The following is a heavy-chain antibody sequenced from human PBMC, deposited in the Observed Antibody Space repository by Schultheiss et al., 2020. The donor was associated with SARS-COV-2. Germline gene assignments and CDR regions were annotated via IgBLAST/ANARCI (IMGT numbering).Heavy chain of an antibody. CDR1: GGSISSYY. CDR3: ARVQLSSSSGWYYYYYGMDV. V-gene: IGHV4-59*12. J-gene: IGHJ6*02. Sequence: SETLSLTCTVSGGSISSYYWSWIRQPPGKGLEWIGYIYYSGSTNYNPSLKSRVTISVDTSKNQFSLQLNSVTPEDTAVYYCARVQLSSSSGWYYYYYGMDVWGQGTTVTVSS. D-gene: IGHD6-19*01. CDR2: IYYSGST.